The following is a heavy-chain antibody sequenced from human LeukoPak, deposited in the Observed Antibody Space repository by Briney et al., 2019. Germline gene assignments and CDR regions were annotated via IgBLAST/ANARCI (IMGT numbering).Heavy chain of an antibody. J-gene: IGHJ4*02. CDR2: INHSGST. CDR1: GGSFSGYY. CDR3: ARGHRGYCSGGSCPNYDY. V-gene: IGHV4-34*01. D-gene: IGHD2-15*01. Sequence: SETLSLTCAVYGGSFSGYYWSWIRQPPGKGLEWIGEINHSGSTNYNPSLKSLVTISVDTSKNQFSLKLSSVTAADTAVYYCARGHRGYCSGGSCPNYDYWGQRTLVTVSS.